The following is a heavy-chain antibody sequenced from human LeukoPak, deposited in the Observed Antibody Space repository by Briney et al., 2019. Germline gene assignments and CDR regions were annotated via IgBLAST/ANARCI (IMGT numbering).Heavy chain of an antibody. CDR1: GITFTNYA. V-gene: IGHV3-23*01. D-gene: IGHD3/OR15-3a*01. J-gene: IGHJ5*02. CDR2: ISVSGGIT. Sequence: GGSLRLSCAASGITFTNYAMSWVRQAPGKGLEWVSSISVSGGITYYADSVKGRFTISRDNSKNTLYLQMNSLRAEDTAIYYCAGGSGHGFGHWESWGRGTLVTASS. CDR3: AGGSGHGFGHWES.